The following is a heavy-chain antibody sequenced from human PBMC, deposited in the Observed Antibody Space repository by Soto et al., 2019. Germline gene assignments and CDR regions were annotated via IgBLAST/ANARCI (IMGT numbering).Heavy chain of an antibody. CDR2: INAGNGNT. V-gene: IGHV1-3*01. CDR3: ARAARVFGVVIRNWFDP. D-gene: IGHD3-3*01. Sequence: ASVKVSCKASGYTFTSYAMHWVRQAPGQRLEWMGWINAGNGNTKYSQKFQGRVTITRDTSASTAYMELSSLRSEDTAVYYCARAARVFGVVIRNWFDPWGQGTLVTVSS. J-gene: IGHJ5*02. CDR1: GYTFTSYA.